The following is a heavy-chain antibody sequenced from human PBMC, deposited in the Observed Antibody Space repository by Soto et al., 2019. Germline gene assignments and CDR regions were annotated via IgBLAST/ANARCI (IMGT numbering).Heavy chain of an antibody. J-gene: IGHJ4*02. CDR1: GFTFSSYS. CDR2: ISSSSSTI. D-gene: IGHD3-3*01. V-gene: IGHV3-48*01. CDR3: ARESRSHYDFWSAHHQFDY. Sequence: GGSLRLSCAASGFTFSSYSMNWVRQAPGKGLEWVSYISSSSSTIYYADSVKGRFTISRDNAKNSLYLQMNSLRAEDTAVYYCARESRSHYDFWSAHHQFDYWGQGTLVTVSS.